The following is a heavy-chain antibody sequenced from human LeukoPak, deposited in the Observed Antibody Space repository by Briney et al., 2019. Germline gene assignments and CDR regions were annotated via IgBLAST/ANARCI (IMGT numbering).Heavy chain of an antibody. D-gene: IGHD3-3*01. V-gene: IGHV4-61*02. Sequence: SETLSLTCTVSGGSISSGNYYWSWIRQPAGRGLEWIGRIYTSGSTTYNPSLKSRVTISVDTSKNQFSLKVISVTAADTAVYYCAKDLLGWSSPRWGQGTMVTVSS. CDR3: AKDLLGWSSPR. CDR2: IYTSGST. CDR1: GGSISSGNYY. J-gene: IGHJ3*01.